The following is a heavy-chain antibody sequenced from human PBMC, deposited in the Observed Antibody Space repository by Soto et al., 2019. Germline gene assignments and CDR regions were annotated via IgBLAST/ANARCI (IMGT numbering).Heavy chain of an antibody. J-gene: IGHJ5*02. CDR2: SFSSGTT. D-gene: IGHD6-13*01. V-gene: IGHV4-4*02. CDR1: GGSITSGLW. Sequence: QVRLQESGPGLVKPSGTLSLTCAVSGGSITSGLWWNWVRQPPGERLEWIGESFSSGTTNYNPSLGSRVSISVDNSKNQFSLTLTSGTAADTAGYYCVRNSDSWGEPQTLNPWGKGTLVTVSS. CDR3: VRNSDSWGEPQTLNP.